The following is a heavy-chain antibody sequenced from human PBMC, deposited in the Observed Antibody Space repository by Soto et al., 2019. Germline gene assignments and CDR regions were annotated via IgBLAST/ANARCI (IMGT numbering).Heavy chain of an antibody. J-gene: IGHJ4*02. Sequence: EVHLVESGGGLVQPGGSLRLSCAASGFTFSDYSINWVRQAPGKGLEWVSYISSSGTTIFYADSVRGRFTISRDNPKNSLYLQMNSLRDEDTAVYYCTGAVDYWGQGTLVTVSS. V-gene: IGHV3-48*02. CDR2: ISSSGTTI. CDR3: TGAVDY. CDR1: GFTFSDYS.